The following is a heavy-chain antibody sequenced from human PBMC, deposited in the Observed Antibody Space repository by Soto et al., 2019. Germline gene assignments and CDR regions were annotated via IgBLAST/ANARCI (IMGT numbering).Heavy chain of an antibody. CDR3: ARDSGYSYGPPDY. J-gene: IGHJ4*02. D-gene: IGHD5-18*01. Sequence: PGGSLRLSFAACGFTFSSYSMDWVRQAPGKGLEWVSSISSSSSYIYYADSVKGRFTISRDNAKNSLYLQMNSLRAEDTAVYYCARDSGYSYGPPDYWGQGTLVTVSS. CDR2: ISSSSSYI. V-gene: IGHV3-21*01. CDR1: GFTFSSYS.